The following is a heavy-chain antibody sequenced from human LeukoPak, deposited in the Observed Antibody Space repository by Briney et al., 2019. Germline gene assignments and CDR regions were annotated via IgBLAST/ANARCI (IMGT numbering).Heavy chain of an antibody. J-gene: IGHJ2*01. CDR2: IYHSGST. V-gene: IGHV4-30-2*01. D-gene: IGHD2-2*01. Sequence: LRLSCAASGFTFSNYAMSWIRQPPGKGLEWIGYIYHSGSTYYNPPLKSRVTISVDRSKNQFSLKLSSVTAADTAVYYCARVPHGVVVLDWYFDLWGRGTLVTVSS. CDR1: GFTFSNYA. CDR3: ARVPHGVVVLDWYFDL.